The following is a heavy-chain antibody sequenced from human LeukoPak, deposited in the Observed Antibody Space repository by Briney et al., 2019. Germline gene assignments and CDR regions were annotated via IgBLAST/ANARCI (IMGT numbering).Heavy chain of an antibody. Sequence: SETLSLTCTVSGGSVSRSPYYWGWIRQPPGKGLEWIGYIYYSGSTNYNPSLKSRVTISVDTSKNQFSLKLSSVTAADTAVYYCARERGYSGYNWFDPWGQGTLVTVSS. D-gene: IGHD5-12*01. CDR1: GGSVSRSPYY. CDR3: ARERGYSGYNWFDP. V-gene: IGHV4-61*01. J-gene: IGHJ5*02. CDR2: IYYSGST.